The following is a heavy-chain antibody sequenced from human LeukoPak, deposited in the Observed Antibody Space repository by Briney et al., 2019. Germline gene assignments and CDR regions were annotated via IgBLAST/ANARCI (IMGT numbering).Heavy chain of an antibody. CDR3: ARDLDSSSWTFFDY. V-gene: IGHV4-39*07. Sequence: SETPSLTCTVSGGSISSSCNYWGWIRQPTGKGPVWLVSIYCSGSTSYYASGKCRVTISVDTSKNQFSLKLRSVTAADTAVYYCARDLDSSSWTFFDYWGQGTLVTVSS. CDR1: GGSISSSCNY. J-gene: IGHJ4*02. CDR2: IYCSGST. D-gene: IGHD6-13*01.